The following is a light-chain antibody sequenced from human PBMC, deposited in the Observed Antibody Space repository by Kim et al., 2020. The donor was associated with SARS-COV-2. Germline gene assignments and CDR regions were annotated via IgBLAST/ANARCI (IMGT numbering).Light chain of an antibody. J-gene: IGLJ3*02. Sequence: QAVVTQSPSASASLGASVKLTCTLSSGHSNYAIAWHQQQPQKAPRFLMRLNSDGSHFKGDGIPDRFSGSSSGAERHITISSLQAEDEADYYCQTWGTGIYEVFGGGTKVTVL. CDR1: SGHSNYA. V-gene: IGLV4-69*01. CDR2: LNSDGSH. CDR3: QTWGTGIYEV.